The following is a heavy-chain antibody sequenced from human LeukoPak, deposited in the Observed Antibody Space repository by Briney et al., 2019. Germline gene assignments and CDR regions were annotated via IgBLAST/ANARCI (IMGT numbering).Heavy chain of an antibody. CDR2: IYYSGST. J-gene: IGHJ3*02. CDR3: ARVASSNAFDI. D-gene: IGHD6-19*01. V-gene: IGHV4-59*01. Sequence: SETLSLTCTDSGGSISSYYWSWIRQPPGKGLEWIGYIYYSGSTNYNPSLKSRVTISVDTSKNQFSLKLSSVTAADTAVYYCARVASSNAFDIWGQGTMVTVSS. CDR1: GGSISSYY.